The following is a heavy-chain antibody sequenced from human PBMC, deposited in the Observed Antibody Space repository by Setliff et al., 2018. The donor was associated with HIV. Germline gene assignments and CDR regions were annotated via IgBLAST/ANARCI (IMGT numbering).Heavy chain of an antibody. D-gene: IGHD3-16*01. CDR2: FYYSGST. V-gene: IGHV4-59*05. J-gene: IGHJ5*02. Sequence: SETLSLTCTVSGGSIRGYYWSWLRQPPGTGLEWIGSFYYSGSTYYNPSLKSRVTISVDTSKNQFSLRLTSVTAADTAVYYCARRTFGSGRIDPWGQGTLVTVSS. CDR3: ARRTFGSGRIDP. CDR1: GGSIRGYY.